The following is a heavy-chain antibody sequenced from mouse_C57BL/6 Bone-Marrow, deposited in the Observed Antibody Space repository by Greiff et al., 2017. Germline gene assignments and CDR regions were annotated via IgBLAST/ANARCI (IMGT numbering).Heavy chain of an antibody. J-gene: IGHJ2*01. V-gene: IGHV1-64*01. CDR1: SYTFTSYW. D-gene: IGHD1-1*01. Sequence: QVQLKQPGAELVKPGASVKLSCKASSYTFTSYWMHWVKQRPGQGLEWIGMIHPNSGSTNYNEKFKSKATLTVDKSSSTAYMQLSSLTSEDSAVYYCARYYGSSYVGYWGQGTTLTVSS. CDR2: IHPNSGST. CDR3: ARYYGSSYVGY.